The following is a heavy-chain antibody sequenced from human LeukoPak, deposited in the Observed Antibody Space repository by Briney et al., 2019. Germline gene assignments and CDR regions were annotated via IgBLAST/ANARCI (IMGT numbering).Heavy chain of an antibody. CDR3: AKDHQIFYDFWSGYYYYYGMDV. CDR1: GFTFSSYG. J-gene: IGHJ6*02. Sequence: GGSLRLSCAASGFTFSSYGMHWVRQAPGKGLEWVAVISYDGSNKYYADSVKGRFTISRDNSKNTLYLQMNSLRAEDTAVYYCAKDHQIFYDFWSGYYYYYGMDVWGQGTTVTVSS. D-gene: IGHD3-3*01. CDR2: ISYDGSNK. V-gene: IGHV3-30*18.